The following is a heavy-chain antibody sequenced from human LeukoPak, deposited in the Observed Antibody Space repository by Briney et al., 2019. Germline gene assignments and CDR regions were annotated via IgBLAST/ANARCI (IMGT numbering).Heavy chain of an antibody. CDR2: IFYSGTT. CDR3: ASADSSWPHFDY. D-gene: IGHD6-13*01. CDR1: GGSIPIYY. V-gene: IGHV4-59*01. J-gene: IGHJ4*02. Sequence: SETLSLTCTVSGGSIPIYYWSWIRQPPGKGLEWIGYIFYSGTTNYNPSLKSRATISVDTSKNQSSLTVSSLTAADTAVYYCASADSSWPHFDYWGQGTLVTVSP.